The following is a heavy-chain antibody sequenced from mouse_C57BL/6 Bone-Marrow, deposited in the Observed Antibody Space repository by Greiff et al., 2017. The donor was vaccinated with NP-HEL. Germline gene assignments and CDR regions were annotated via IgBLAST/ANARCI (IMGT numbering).Heavy chain of an antibody. D-gene: IGHD1-1*01. Sequence: VQLQQPGAELVRPGASVTLSCKASGYTFTDYEMHWVKQTPVHGLEWIGAIDPETGGTAYNQKFKGKAILTADKSSSTAYMELRSLTSEDSAVYYCARDASSYYAKDFGCWGQGTTLTVSS. V-gene: IGHV1-15*01. J-gene: IGHJ2*01. CDR2: IDPETGGT. CDR3: ARDASSYYAKDFGC. CDR1: GYTFTDYE.